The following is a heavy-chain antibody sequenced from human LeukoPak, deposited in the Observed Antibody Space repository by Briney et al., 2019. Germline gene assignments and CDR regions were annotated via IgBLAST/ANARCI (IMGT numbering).Heavy chain of an antibody. D-gene: IGHD3-9*01. V-gene: IGHV3-48*04. CDR2: ISSSSSTI. Sequence: GGSLRLSCAASGFTFSSYSMNWVRQAPGKGLEWVSYISSSSSTIYYADSVKGRFTISRDNAKNSLYLQMNSLRAEDTAVYYCARDQVLRYFDYYGMDVWGQGTTVTVSS. CDR3: ARDQVLRYFDYYGMDV. CDR1: GFTFSSYS. J-gene: IGHJ6*02.